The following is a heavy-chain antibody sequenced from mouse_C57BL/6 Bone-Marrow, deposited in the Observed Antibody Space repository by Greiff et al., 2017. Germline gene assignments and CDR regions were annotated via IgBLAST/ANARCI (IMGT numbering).Heavy chain of an antibody. D-gene: IGHD2-4*01. Sequence: QVQLKESGPGLVAPSQSLSITCTVSGFSLTSYGVSWVRQPPGKGLEWLGVIWGDGSTNYHSALISRLSISKDNSKSQVFLKLNSQQTDDTATYYCAKQTEDRSMITTRNYAMDYWGQGTSVTVSS. V-gene: IGHV2-3*01. CDR2: IWGDGST. CDR3: AKQTEDRSMITTRNYAMDY. J-gene: IGHJ4*01. CDR1: GFSLTSYG.